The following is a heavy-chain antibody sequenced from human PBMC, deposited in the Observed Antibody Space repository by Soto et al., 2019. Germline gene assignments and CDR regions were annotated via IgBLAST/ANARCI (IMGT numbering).Heavy chain of an antibody. CDR3: ARASHYGDYWDY. Sequence: QLQLQESGPGLVKPSETLSLTCTVSGGSFSSRSYYWGWIRQPPGKGLEWIGSIYNSGSTYHNPSLKSRGTIPVDTSKNQFCLTLSSVTAADTAVYFCARASHYGDYWDYWGQGTLVTVSS. J-gene: IGHJ4*02. CDR2: IYNSGST. V-gene: IGHV4-39*01. CDR1: GGSFSSRSYY. D-gene: IGHD4-17*01.